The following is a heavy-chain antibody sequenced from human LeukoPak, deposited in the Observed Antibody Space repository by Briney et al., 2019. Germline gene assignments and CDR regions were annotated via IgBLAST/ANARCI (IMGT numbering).Heavy chain of an antibody. CDR1: GFTFSSYW. CDR2: IDQDGSGK. Sequence: PGGSLRLSCAASGFTFSSYWMTWVRQAPGKGLEWVANIDQDGSGKHYVDSMKGRFTISRDNTQKSLYLQMNSLRAEDTAVYYCARLNYYGFDYWGQGTLVTVSS. D-gene: IGHD3-3*01. V-gene: IGHV3-7*03. CDR3: ARLNYYGFDY. J-gene: IGHJ4*02.